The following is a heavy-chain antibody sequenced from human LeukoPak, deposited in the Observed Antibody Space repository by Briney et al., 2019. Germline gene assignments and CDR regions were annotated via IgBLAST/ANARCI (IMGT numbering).Heavy chain of an antibody. CDR2: INAGNGNT. CDR3: ARAHDYDILTGYYKDAYYFDY. Sequence: ASVKVSCKASGYTFTSYAMHWVRQAPGQRLEWMGWINAGNGNTKYSQKFQGRVTITRDTSASTAYMELSSLRSEDAAVYYCARAHDYDILTGYYKDAYYFDYWGQGTLVTVSS. V-gene: IGHV1-3*01. J-gene: IGHJ4*02. D-gene: IGHD3-9*01. CDR1: GYTFTSYA.